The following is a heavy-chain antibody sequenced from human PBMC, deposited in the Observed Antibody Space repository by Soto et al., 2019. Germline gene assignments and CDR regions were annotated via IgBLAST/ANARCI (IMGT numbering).Heavy chain of an antibody. J-gene: IGHJ4*02. V-gene: IGHV4-59*08. CDR2: MFNGGSA. CDR3: ARHGAIYSNSWYDFDY. CDR1: GGSLSNYY. D-gene: IGHD5-18*01. Sequence: QVQLQESGPGLVKPSETLSLTCTVSGGSLSNYYWSWIRQPPGKGLEWVGYMFNGGSANYNPSLKSRVAISXVMVQXXFARKLTSVTAADTAVYYCARHGAIYSNSWYDFDYWGQGTLVTVSS.